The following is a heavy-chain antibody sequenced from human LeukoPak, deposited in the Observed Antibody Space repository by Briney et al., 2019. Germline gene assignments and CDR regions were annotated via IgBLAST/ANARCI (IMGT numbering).Heavy chain of an antibody. V-gene: IGHV3-23*01. CDR1: GFTFSSYA. CDR2: ITDSGGDT. J-gene: IGHJ4*02. CDR3: VKGSSSSRPYYFDY. D-gene: IGHD6-6*01. Sequence: PGGSLRLSCAASGFTFSSYAMSWVRQAPGKGLEWVSAITDSGGDTYHADSVKGRFTISRDKSKNTLYKQMNSLRVEGTAVYYCVKGSSSSRPYYFDYWGQGTLVTVSS.